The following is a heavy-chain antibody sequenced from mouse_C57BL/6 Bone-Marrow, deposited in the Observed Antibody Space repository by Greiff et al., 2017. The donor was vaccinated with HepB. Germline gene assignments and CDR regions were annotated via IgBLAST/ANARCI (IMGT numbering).Heavy chain of an antibody. CDR2: INPYNGGT. D-gene: IGHD2-10*02. J-gene: IGHJ4*01. Sequence: QLKESGPVLVKPGASVKMSCKASGYTFTDYYMNWVKQSHGKSLEWIGVINPYNGGTSYNQKFKGKATLTVDKSSSTAYMELNSLTSEDSAVYYCARVYGKGAMDYWGQGTSVTVSS. CDR1: GYTFTDYY. CDR3: ARVYGKGAMDY. V-gene: IGHV1-19*01.